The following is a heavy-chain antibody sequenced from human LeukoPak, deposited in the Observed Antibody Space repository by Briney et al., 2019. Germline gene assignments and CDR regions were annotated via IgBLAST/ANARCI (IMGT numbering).Heavy chain of an antibody. V-gene: IGHV3-7*01. CDR3: AREIAAAGSWGAFDI. CDR1: GFTFSSYW. Sequence: GSLRLSCAASGFTFSSYWMSWVRQAPGKGLEWVANIKEDGSEKYYVDSMKGRFTISRDNAKNSLYLQMNSLRAEDTAVYYCAREIAAAGSWGAFDIWGQGTMVTVSS. CDR2: IKEDGSEK. J-gene: IGHJ3*02. D-gene: IGHD6-13*01.